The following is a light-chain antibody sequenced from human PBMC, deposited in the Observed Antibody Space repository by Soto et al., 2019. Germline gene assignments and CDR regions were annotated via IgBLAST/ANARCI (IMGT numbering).Light chain of an antibody. J-gene: IGKJ2*01. CDR3: EQYGDWTPDT. Sequence: EVVLTQSPATLSVSPGDRATLSCRASQSVSRNLAWYQQKPGQAPRLLIYGASTRATGVPARFSGSGSATEFTLSISSLQSEDVAVYYCEQYGDWTPDTVGQGTKLDI. CDR1: QSVSRN. V-gene: IGKV3-15*01. CDR2: GAS.